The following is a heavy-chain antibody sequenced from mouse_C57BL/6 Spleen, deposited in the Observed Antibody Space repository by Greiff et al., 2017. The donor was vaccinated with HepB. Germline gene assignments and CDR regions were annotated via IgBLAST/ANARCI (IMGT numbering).Heavy chain of an antibody. J-gene: IGHJ2*01. CDR3: ARANWERGYFDY. CDR2: INYDGSST. Sequence: EVMLVESEGGLVQPGSSMKLSCTASGFTFSDYYMAWVRQVPEKGLEWVANINYDGSSTYYLDSLKSRFIISRDNAKNILYLQMSSLKSEDTATYYCARANWERGYFDYWGQGTTLTVSS. V-gene: IGHV5-16*01. D-gene: IGHD4-1*01. CDR1: GFTFSDYY.